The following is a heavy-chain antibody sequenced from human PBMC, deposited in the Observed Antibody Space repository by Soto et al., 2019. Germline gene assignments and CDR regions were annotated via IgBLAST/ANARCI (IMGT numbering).Heavy chain of an antibody. V-gene: IGHV1-69*01. CDR2: IIPIFGTA. J-gene: IGHJ4*02. D-gene: IGHD2-15*01. Sequence: QVQLVQSGAEVKKPGSSVKVSCKASGDTFSSYSINWVRQAPGQGLEWMGGIIPIFGTANYAQKFQGRVTITGDESTSTASMALSSLRSDDTAAYYCARDGGMHSGGIDYWGQGTLVTVSS. CDR1: GDTFSSYS. CDR3: ARDGGMHSGGIDY.